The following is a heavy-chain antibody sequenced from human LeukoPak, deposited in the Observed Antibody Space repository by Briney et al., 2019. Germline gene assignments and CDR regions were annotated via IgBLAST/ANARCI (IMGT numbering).Heavy chain of an antibody. CDR1: GDSISSAFYY. CDR3: ARNLGAVVTPGWAYDI. CDR2: IYHSGTT. Sequence: SETLSLTCTVSGDSISSAFYYWSWNRHHPGKGLEWIGNIYHSGTTYYNPSLKTRVTMSLDTSRNQFSLKVYSVTAADTAVYYCARNLGAVVTPGWAYDIWGQGTMVTVSS. J-gene: IGHJ3*02. V-gene: IGHV4-31*03. D-gene: IGHD4-23*01.